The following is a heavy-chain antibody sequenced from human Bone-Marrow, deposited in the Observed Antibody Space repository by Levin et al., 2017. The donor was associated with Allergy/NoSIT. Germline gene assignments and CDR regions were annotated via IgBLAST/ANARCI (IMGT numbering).Heavy chain of an antibody. CDR3: ARDGTAGYGMDV. CDR1: GFTFSSYA. V-gene: IGHV3-30-3*01. CDR2: ISYDGSNK. D-gene: IGHD1-26*01. J-gene: IGHJ6*02. Sequence: GESLKISCAASGFTFSSYAMHWVRQAPGKGLEWVAVISYDGSNKYYADSVKGRFTISRDNSKNTLYLQMNSLRAEDTAVYYCARDGTAGYGMDVWGQGTTVTVSS.